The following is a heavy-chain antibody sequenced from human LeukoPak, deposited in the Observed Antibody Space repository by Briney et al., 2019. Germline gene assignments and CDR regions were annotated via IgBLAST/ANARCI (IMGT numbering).Heavy chain of an antibody. CDR3: ARPMSTTVTEWYFDL. V-gene: IGHV4-39*07. Sequence: SETLSLTCTVSGGSISSGSYYWSWIRQPPGKGLEWIGSIYHSGSTYYNPSLKSRVTISVDTSKNQFSLKLSSVTAADTAVYYCARPMSTTVTEWYFDLWGRSTLVTVSS. CDR1: GGSISSGSYY. CDR2: IYHSGST. J-gene: IGHJ2*01. D-gene: IGHD4-11*01.